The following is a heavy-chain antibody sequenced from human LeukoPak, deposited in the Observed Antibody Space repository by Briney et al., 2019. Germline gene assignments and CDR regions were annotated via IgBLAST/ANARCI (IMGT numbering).Heavy chain of an antibody. J-gene: IGHJ3*02. CDR2: INGDGTTT. D-gene: IGHD6-19*01. CDR1: GFTFNSYA. V-gene: IGHV3-23*01. CDR3: ARDSSGWYHAFDI. Sequence: GGSLRLSCTASGFTFNSYAMSWVRQAPGKGLEWVSGINGDGTTTFYADSVKGRFTISRDNSKNTLYLQMNSLRAEDTAVYYCARDSSGWYHAFDIWGQGTMVTVSS.